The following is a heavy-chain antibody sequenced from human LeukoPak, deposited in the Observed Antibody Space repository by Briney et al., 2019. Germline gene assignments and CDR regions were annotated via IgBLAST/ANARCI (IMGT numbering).Heavy chain of an antibody. J-gene: IGHJ5*02. CDR3: ARDRKAIVVVTAIPRYNWFDP. Sequence: GASVTVSCTASGYTFTGYYMHWVRQAPGQGLEWMGWINPNSGGTNYAQKFQGRVTMTRDTSISTAYMELSRLRSDDTAVYYCARDRKAIVVVTAIPRYNWFDPWGQGTLVTVSS. CDR1: GYTFTGYY. CDR2: INPNSGGT. V-gene: IGHV1-2*02. D-gene: IGHD2-21*02.